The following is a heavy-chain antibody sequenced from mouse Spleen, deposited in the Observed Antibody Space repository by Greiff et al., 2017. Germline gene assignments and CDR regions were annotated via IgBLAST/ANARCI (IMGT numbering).Heavy chain of an antibody. Sequence: VKLVESGAELVRPGVSVKISCKGSGYTFTDYAMHWVKQSHAKSLEWIGVISTYYGDASYNQKFKGKATMTVDKSSSTAYMELARLTSEDSAIYYCAREDKAWFAYWGQGTLVTVSA. CDR3: AREDKAWFAY. J-gene: IGHJ3*01. CDR2: ISTYYGDA. CDR1: GYTFTDYA. V-gene: IGHV1S137*01.